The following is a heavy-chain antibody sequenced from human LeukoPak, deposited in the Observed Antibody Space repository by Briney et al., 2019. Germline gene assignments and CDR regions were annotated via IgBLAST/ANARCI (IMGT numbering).Heavy chain of an antibody. CDR1: GFTFGDYA. Sequence: GGSLRLSCTTSGFTFGDYAMSWVRQAPGKGLEWVGFIRSKVYGGTPEYAASVKGRFTISRDDSKSIAYLQMNSLKTEDTAVYYCTRVDCSSTSCHISHADYWGRGTLVTVSS. CDR3: TRVDCSSTSCHISHADY. D-gene: IGHD2-2*01. V-gene: IGHV3-49*04. CDR2: IRSKVYGGTP. J-gene: IGHJ4*02.